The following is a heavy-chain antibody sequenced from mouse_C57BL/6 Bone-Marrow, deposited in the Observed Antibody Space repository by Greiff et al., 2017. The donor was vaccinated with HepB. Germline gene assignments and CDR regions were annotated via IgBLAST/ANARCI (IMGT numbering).Heavy chain of an antibody. J-gene: IGHJ1*03. CDR1: GYTFTDYA. Sequence: VQLQESGPELVRPGVSVKISCKGSGYTFTDYAMHWVKQSHAKSLEWIGVISTYYGDASYNQKFKDKATMTVDKSSSTAYLELARLTSEDSAVYYCARLYYYGSSPYWYFDVWGTGTTVTVSS. CDR2: ISTYYGDA. V-gene: IGHV1-67*01. D-gene: IGHD1-1*01. CDR3: ARLYYYGSSPYWYFDV.